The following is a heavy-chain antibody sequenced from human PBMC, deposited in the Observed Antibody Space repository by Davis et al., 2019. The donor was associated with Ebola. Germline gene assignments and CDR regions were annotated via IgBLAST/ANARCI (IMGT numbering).Heavy chain of an antibody. CDR1: GFTFSSYW. Sequence: GESLKISCAASGFTFSSYWMSWVRQAPGKGLEWVSAISGSGGSTYYADSVKGRFTISRDNSKNTLYLQMNSLRAEDTAVYYCAKDSALISPWNWFDPWGQGTL. CDR3: AKDSALISPWNWFDP. J-gene: IGHJ5*02. D-gene: IGHD3/OR15-3a*01. CDR2: ISGSGGST. V-gene: IGHV3-23*01.